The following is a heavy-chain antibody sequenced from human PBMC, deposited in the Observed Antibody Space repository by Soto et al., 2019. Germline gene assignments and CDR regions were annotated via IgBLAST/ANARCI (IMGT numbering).Heavy chain of an antibody. CDR2: ISAYNGNT. V-gene: IGHV1-18*01. D-gene: IGHD2-15*01. CDR1: GYTFTSYG. CDR3: ARDCVFHGWVAATSFWFDP. Sequence: ASVKVSCKASGYTFTSYGISWVRQAPGQGLEWMGWISAYNGNTNYAQKLQGRVTMTTDTSTSTAYMELRSLRSDDTAVYYCARDCVFHGWVAATSFWFDPWGQGTLVTVSS. J-gene: IGHJ5*02.